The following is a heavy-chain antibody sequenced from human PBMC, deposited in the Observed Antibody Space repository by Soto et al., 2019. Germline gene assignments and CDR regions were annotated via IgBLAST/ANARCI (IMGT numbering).Heavy chain of an antibody. CDR2: ISAYNGNT. CDR1: GYTFTSYG. CDR3: AWGLGSGSYSSQSYFGD. D-gene: IGHD3-10*01. J-gene: IGHJ4*01. Sequence: ASVKVSCKASGYTFTSYGISWVRQAPGQGLEWMGWISAYNGNTNYAQKLQGRVTMTTDTSTSTAYMELRSLRSDDTAVYYCAWGLGSGSYSSQSYFGDWRDGTLVAVSS. V-gene: IGHV1-18*01.